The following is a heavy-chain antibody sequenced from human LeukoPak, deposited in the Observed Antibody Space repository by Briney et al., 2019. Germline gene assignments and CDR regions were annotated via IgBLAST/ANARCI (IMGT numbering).Heavy chain of an antibody. J-gene: IGHJ4*02. CDR1: GYTFTGYY. CDR2: INPNSGGT. CDR3: ARDRAPVSMPEH. Sequence: ASVKVSCKASGYTFTGYYMHWVRQAPGQGLEWMGWINPNSGGTNYAQKFQGRVTMTRDTSISTAYMELSRLRSDDTAVYYCARDRAPVSMPEHWGQGTLVTVSS. V-gene: IGHV1-2*02. D-gene: IGHD1-14*01.